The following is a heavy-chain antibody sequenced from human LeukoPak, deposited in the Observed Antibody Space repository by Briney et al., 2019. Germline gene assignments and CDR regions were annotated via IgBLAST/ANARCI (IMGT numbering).Heavy chain of an antibody. CDR1: GFIFDDYA. CDR3: AKDRTVAGTPWLDY. Sequence: GRSLRLSCAASGFIFDDYAMHWVRQAPGKGLEWVSGISWNSGSIGYADSVKGRFTISRDNAKNSLYLQMNSLRAEDTALYYCAKDRTVAGTPWLDYWGQGTLVTVSS. V-gene: IGHV3-9*01. D-gene: IGHD6-19*01. CDR2: ISWNSGSI. J-gene: IGHJ4*02.